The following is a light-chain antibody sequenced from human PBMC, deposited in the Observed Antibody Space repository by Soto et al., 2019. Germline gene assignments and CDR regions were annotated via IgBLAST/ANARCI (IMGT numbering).Light chain of an antibody. CDR3: QQYSIWRT. CDR1: ESVSTN. V-gene: IGKV3-15*01. J-gene: IGKJ1*01. CDR2: AAS. Sequence: EIVLTQSPATLSLSPGERATLSFRASESVSTNLAWYQQKAGQAPRLLIYAASTRATGIPARFSGSGSGTEFTLTISSLQSEDFAVYYCQQYSIWRTFGQGTKVDIK.